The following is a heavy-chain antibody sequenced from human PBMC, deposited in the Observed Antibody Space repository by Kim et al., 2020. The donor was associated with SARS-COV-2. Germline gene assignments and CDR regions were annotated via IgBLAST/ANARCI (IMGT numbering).Heavy chain of an antibody. D-gene: IGHD2-15*01. CDR3: VKDRYRSGAYGMEG. CDR1: GFTFSNYA. V-gene: IGHV3-23*01. Sequence: GGSLRLSCAASGFTFSNYAMSWVRQAPGRGLEWVSAISGSGGSTYYADTVKGRFTISRDNSKNTLYLQMNSLRAEDTAVYYCVKDRYRSGAYGMEGWGQGXTVXXSS. CDR2: ISGSGGST. J-gene: IGHJ6*02.